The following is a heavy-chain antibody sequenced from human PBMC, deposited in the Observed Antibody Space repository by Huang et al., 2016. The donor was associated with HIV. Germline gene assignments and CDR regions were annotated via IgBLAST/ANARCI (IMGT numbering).Heavy chain of an antibody. Sequence: QVRLEQWGAGLLKPSETLSLTCAVYGWSFRGYQWTWIRQSPGKGVECIGEINHSGRATYKPSIKTRVTITGYMAKNQFALKMTSLTVTDTAVYFCARGLRFCRGGDCFPTHFQHWSQG. CDR2: INHSGRA. CDR3: ARGLRFCRGGDCFPTHFQH. CDR1: GWSFRGYQ. J-gene: IGHJ1*01. D-gene: IGHD2-21*02. V-gene: IGHV4-34*02.